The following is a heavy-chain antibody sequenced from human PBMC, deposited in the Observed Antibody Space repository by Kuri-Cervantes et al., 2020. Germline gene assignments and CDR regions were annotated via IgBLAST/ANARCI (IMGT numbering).Heavy chain of an antibody. V-gene: IGHV3-30*02. CDR2: IWSDGNNK. CDR3: AKGGATVTIVAFDY. CDR1: GLTFSSCG. J-gene: IGHJ4*02. D-gene: IGHD4-17*01. Sequence: GESLKISCAASGLTFSSCGMHWVRQAPGKGLEWVAFIWSDGNNKYYAESVKGRFSISRDNAKNSLYLQMNSLRAEDTALYYCAKGGATVTIVAFDYWGQGTLVTVSS.